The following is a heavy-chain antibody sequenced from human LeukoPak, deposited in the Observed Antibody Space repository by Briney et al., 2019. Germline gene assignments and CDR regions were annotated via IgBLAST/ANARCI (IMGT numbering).Heavy chain of an antibody. J-gene: IGHJ5*02. CDR1: GFTVSSNY. V-gene: IGHV3-7*03. CDR2: IKQDGSEK. CDR3: AKGVRGVITNWFDP. Sequence: GGSLRLSCAASGFTVSSNYMSWVRQAPEKGLEWVANIKQDGSEKYYVDSVKGRFTISRDNAKNSLYLQMNSLRAEDTALYYCAKGVRGVITNWFDPWGQGTLVTVSS. D-gene: IGHD3-10*01.